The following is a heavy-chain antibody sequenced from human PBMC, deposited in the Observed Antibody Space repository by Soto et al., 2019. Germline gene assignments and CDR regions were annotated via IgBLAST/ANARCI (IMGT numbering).Heavy chain of an antibody. V-gene: IGHV4-31*03. J-gene: IGHJ5*02. CDR3: ARMYSSGSGWFHP. D-gene: IGHD6-19*01. CDR1: GYSITAGGYY. Sequence: SETLSLTCFVSGYSITAGGYYWSWIRHHPGKGLEWIGSFYSSGSIIYNPSLRSRVSISGDTSSNQFSMSLTSVTAADTARYYCARMYSSGSGWFHPGGQGTLVTVS. CDR2: FYSSGSI.